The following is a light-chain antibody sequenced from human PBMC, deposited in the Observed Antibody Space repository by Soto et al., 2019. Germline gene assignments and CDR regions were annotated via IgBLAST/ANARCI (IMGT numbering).Light chain of an antibody. CDR1: QSVSSSY. V-gene: IGKV3-11*01. Sequence: LTQSPGPLSLSPGERATLSCRPSQSVSSSYLAWYQQKPGQAPRLLIYDASNRATGIPARFGGSGSGTDFTLTISSLEPEDFAVYYCQQRSNWPYTFGQGTKVDIK. CDR3: QQRSNWPYT. J-gene: IGKJ2*01. CDR2: DAS.